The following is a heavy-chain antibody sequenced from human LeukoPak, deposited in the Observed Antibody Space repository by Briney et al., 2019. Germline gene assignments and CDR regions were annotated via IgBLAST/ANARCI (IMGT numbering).Heavy chain of an antibody. V-gene: IGHV4-30-4*08. CDR2: ISYSENT. J-gene: IGHJ5*02. D-gene: IGHD2-2*01. CDR1: GASISSGDYY. Sequence: SRTLTLTCTVSGASISSGDYYWNWIRQPPGKGLEWIGYISYSENTYYSPSLKSRLTISLDTSKNEFSLKLSSATAADTAVNYCARDPFQGYCTSISCYGFDPWGQGTLVTVSS. CDR3: ARDPFQGYCTSISCYGFDP.